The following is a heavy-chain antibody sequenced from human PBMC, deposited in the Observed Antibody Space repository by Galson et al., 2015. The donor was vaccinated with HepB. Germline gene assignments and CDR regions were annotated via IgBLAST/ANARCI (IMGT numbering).Heavy chain of an antibody. CDR2: ISGSGGST. Sequence: SLRLSCAASGFTFSSYAMSWVRQAPGKGLEWVSAISGSGGSTYYADSVKGRFTISRDNSKNTLYLQMNSLRAEDTAVYYCARDKGSSSWYFDYWGQGTLVTVSS. D-gene: IGHD6-13*01. CDR1: GFTFSSYA. CDR3: ARDKGSSSWYFDY. V-gene: IGHV3-23*01. J-gene: IGHJ4*02.